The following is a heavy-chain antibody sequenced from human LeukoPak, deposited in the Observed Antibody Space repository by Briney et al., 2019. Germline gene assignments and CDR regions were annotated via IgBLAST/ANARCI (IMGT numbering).Heavy chain of an antibody. D-gene: IGHD3-22*01. CDR3: ARYYYESSGMDPDY. CDR1: GFTFGDYA. V-gene: IGHV3-49*04. J-gene: IGHJ4*02. Sequence: PGRSLRLSCTASGFTFGDYAMSWVRQAPGKGLEWVGFIRSKAYGGTTEYAASVKGRFTISRDDSKSIAYLQMNSLKTEDTAVYFCARYYYESSGMDPDYWGQGTLVTVSS. CDR2: IRSKAYGGTT.